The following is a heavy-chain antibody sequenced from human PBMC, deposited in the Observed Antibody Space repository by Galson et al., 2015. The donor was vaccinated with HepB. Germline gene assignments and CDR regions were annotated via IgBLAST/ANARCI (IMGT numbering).Heavy chain of an antibody. D-gene: IGHD5-24*01. CDR2: IYTSGST. CDR3: ARGLLVEMATIDYWYFDL. V-gene: IGHV4-61*02. CDR1: GGSISSGSYY. J-gene: IGHJ2*01. Sequence: TLSLTCTVSGGSISSGSYYWCRIRQPAGKGLEWIGRIYTSGSTNYNPSLKSRVTISVDTSKNQFSLKLSSVTAADTAEYYCARGLLVEMATIDYWYFDLWGRGTLVTVSS.